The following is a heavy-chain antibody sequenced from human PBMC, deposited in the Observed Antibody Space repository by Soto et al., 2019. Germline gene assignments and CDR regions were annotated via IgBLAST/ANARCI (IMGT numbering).Heavy chain of an antibody. CDR2: IKSKADGGTT. CDR1: EFTFANAW. CDR3: TSLYYGH. D-gene: IGHD4-17*01. J-gene: IGHJ4*02. V-gene: IGHV3-15*01. Sequence: GGSLRLSCAASEFTFANAWTSWVRQAPGKGLEWVGRIKSKADGGTTDYAAPVKGRFTISRGESQNTLYLQMNSLKTEDTAVYYCTSLYYGHWGQGTLVTVSS.